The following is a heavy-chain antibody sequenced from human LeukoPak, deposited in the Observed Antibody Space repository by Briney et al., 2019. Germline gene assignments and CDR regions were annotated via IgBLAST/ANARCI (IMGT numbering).Heavy chain of an antibody. V-gene: IGHV3-7*01. Sequence: GGSLRLSCAASGFTFSSYWMSWVRQAPGKGLEWVANIKQDGSEKYYVDSVKGRFTISRDNAKNSLYLQMNSLRAEDTAVYYCARAGGTYYGIAFDIWAQGTMVTVS. D-gene: IGHD1-26*01. J-gene: IGHJ3*02. CDR3: ARAGGTYYGIAFDI. CDR2: IKQDGSEK. CDR1: GFTFSSYW.